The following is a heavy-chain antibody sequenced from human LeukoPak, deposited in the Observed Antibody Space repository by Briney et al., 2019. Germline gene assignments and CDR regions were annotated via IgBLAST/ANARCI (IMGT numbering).Heavy chain of an antibody. CDR1: GFTVSDNY. CDR3: ARDAPQVPAAGVLAS. CDR2: MHSRGDT. Sequence: PGGSLRLSCAASGFTVSDNYMSWVRQAPGKGLEWVSVMHSRGDTYYAKSVKGRFTFSGDISKNTLYLQMNGLRTEDTAMYYCARDAPQVPAAGVLASWGQGTLVIVSS. J-gene: IGHJ5*02. D-gene: IGHD6-13*01. V-gene: IGHV3-53*01.